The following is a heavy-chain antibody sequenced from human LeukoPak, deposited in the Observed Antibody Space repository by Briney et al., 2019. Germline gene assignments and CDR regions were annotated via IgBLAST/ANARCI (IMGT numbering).Heavy chain of an antibody. CDR2: INPSGGST. J-gene: IGHJ4*02. Sequence: EASVTVSCKASGYTFTSYYMHWVRQAPGQGPEWMGIINPSGGSTGYAQKFQGRVTMTRDTSTSTVYMELSSLRSEDTAVYYCASLSTTTGIDYWGQGTLVTVSS. D-gene: IGHD4-17*01. V-gene: IGHV1-46*01. CDR3: ASLSTTTGIDY. CDR1: GYTFTSYY.